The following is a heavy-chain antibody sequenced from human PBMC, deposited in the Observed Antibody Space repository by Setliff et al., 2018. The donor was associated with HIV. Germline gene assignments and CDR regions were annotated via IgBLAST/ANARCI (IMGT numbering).Heavy chain of an antibody. J-gene: IGHJ4*02. V-gene: IGHV3-15*01. CDR3: ARDDYDISTGYYPD. CDR1: GFTLNHAW. CDR2: IKSKTDGGTT. D-gene: IGHD3-9*01. Sequence: GGSLRLSCAASGFTLNHAWMSWVRQAPGKGLEWVGRIKSKTDGGTTDYAAPVKGRFTISRDDSKNTLFLQMNSLRPEDTATYYCARDDYDISTGYYPDWGQGTLVTVSS.